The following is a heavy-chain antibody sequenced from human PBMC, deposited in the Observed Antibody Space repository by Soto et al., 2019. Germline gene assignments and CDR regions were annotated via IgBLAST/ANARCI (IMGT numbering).Heavy chain of an antibody. Sequence: QVQLVESGGGVVQPGRSLRLSCAASGFTFSRYGMQWVRQAPGKGLEWVAVISYDGSNKYYADSVKGRFTISRDNSKYTLYLQMNSLRAEDTAVYYCAKDTSSGWSVDFWGQGTLVTVSS. CDR3: AKDTSSGWSVDF. J-gene: IGHJ4*02. D-gene: IGHD6-19*01. V-gene: IGHV3-30*18. CDR1: GFTFSRYG. CDR2: ISYDGSNK.